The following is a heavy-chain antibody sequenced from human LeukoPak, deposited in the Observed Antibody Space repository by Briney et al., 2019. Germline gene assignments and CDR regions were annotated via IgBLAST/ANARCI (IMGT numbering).Heavy chain of an antibody. CDR1: GGSFSGYY. Sequence: SETLSLTCAVYGGSFSGYYWSWIRQPPGKGLEWIGEIHHSGSTNHNPSLKSRVAISVDTSKNQFSLKLSSLTAADTALYYCARGDGSGSYYPFFDPWGQGTLVSVSS. V-gene: IGHV4-34*01. D-gene: IGHD3-10*01. CDR3: ARGDGSGSYYPFFDP. CDR2: IHHSGST. J-gene: IGHJ5*02.